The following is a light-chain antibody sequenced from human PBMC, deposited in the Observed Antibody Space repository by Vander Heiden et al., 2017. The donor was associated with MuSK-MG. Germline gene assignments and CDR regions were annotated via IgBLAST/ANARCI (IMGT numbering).Light chain of an antibody. CDR1: TSDVGSYNL. V-gene: IGLV2-23*02. J-gene: IGLJ1*01. CDR3: CSYASSSTFV. CDR2: DVT. Sequence: QSALTQPASVSGSPGPSITISCTGTTSDVGSYNLVSLYQHHPGKAPNLVIYDVTKRPSGISNRFSGSKSGNTASLTISGLQAEDEADYYCCSYASSSTFVFGTGTKVTVL.